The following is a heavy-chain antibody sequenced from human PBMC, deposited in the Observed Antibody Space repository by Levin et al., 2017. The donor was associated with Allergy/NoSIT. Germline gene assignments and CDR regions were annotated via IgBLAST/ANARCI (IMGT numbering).Heavy chain of an antibody. J-gene: IGHJ6*01. CDR1: EFTFNDYD. CDR2: ISSSSSHL. V-gene: IGHV3-21*05. D-gene: IGHD6-25*01. CDR3: AKDGGRAARVSGMDV. Sequence: PGGSLRLSCAASEFTFNDYDMNWVRQAPGKGLEWLSYISSSSSHLYYADSVRGRFTISRDNAKNSLYLQMNSLRAEDTAVYYCAKDGGRAARVSGMDVWGQGTTFTVSS.